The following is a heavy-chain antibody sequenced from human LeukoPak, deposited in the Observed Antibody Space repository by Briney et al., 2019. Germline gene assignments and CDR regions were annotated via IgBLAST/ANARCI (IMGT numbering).Heavy chain of an antibody. CDR3: ASVPRTSRPLDY. CDR1: GGSFSGYY. V-gene: IGHV4-34*01. Sequence: PSETLSLTCAVYGGSFSGYYRSWIRQPPGKGLEWIGEINHSGSTNYNPSLKSRVTISVDTSKNQFSLKLSSVTAADTAVYYCASVPRTSRPLDYWGQGTLVTVSS. J-gene: IGHJ4*02. CDR2: INHSGST. D-gene: IGHD2-2*01.